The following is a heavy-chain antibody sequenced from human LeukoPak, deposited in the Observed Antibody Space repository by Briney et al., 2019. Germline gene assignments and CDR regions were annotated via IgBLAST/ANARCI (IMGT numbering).Heavy chain of an antibody. D-gene: IGHD6-13*01. J-gene: IGHJ5*02. CDR3: ARAGEFIAAAGRFDP. V-gene: IGHV3-23*01. Sequence: GGSLRLSCAASGFIFSSYAMTWVRQAPGKGLEWVSGISGSGGTTYYADSVKGRFTISRDNAKNSLYLQMNSLRAEDTAVYYCARAGEFIAAAGRFDPWGQGTLVTVSS. CDR2: ISGSGGTT. CDR1: GFIFSSYA.